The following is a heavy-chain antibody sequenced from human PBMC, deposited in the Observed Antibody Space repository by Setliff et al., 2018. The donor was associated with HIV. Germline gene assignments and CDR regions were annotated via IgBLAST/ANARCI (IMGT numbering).Heavy chain of an antibody. J-gene: IGHJ6*02. D-gene: IGHD1-26*01. V-gene: IGHV4-31*03. CDR3: ARGHPGSYFPNYYYNGMDV. CDR1: GGSISSTSYY. CDR2: IYYGGST. Sequence: PSETLSLTCTVSGGSISSTSYYWSWIRQPPGKGLEWIGYIYYGGSTYYNPSLTSRVTISVDTSKNQFSLKLSSVTAADTAVYYCARGHPGSYFPNYYYNGMDVWGQGTTVTVSS.